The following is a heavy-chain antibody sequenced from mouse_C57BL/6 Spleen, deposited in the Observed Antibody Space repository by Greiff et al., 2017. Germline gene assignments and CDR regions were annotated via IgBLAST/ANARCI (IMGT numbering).Heavy chain of an antibody. CDR1: GFNIKDYY. V-gene: IGHV14-2*01. J-gene: IGHJ4*01. D-gene: IGHD1-1*01. CDR2: IGTEDGET. CDR3: ARSGFYYYGRSPYAMDD. Sequence: EVQLQQSGAELVKPGASVKLSCTASGFNIKDYYMPWVQQSTEQGLEWIGKIGTEDGETKYAPKFQGKTNITADTSANTAYLQLSSLTSEDTAVYYCARSGFYYYGRSPYAMDDWGQGTSVTVSS.